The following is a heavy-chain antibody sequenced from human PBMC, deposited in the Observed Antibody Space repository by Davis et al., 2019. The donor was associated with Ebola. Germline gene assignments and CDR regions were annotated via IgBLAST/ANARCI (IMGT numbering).Heavy chain of an antibody. Sequence: SVHVSCMASGYIFPSYDINGVRQATGQGLEWMGWMNPNSGNTGYAQKFQGRVTMTRNNSISTAYMGLSSLRSEDTAVYYCVTQQLAGDFDYWGQGTLVTVAS. V-gene: IGHV1-8*01. CDR1: GYIFPSYD. D-gene: IGHD6-13*01. CDR2: MNPNSGNT. J-gene: IGHJ4*02. CDR3: VTQQLAGDFDY.